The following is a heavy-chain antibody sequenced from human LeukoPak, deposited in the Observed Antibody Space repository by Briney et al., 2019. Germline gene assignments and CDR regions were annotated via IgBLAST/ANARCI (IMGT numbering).Heavy chain of an antibody. CDR2: MNPNSGNT. J-gene: IGHJ4*02. CDR1: GYTFPSYD. Sequence: ASVTVSFKTSGYTFPSYDINWVRQAPGQGLEWMGWMNPNSGNTGYTQKFQGRVTISRNTSITTAYMELSSLRSEDTGVYYCARGPKWTGSYYYFDYWGQGTLVTVSS. D-gene: IGHD1-26*01. CDR3: ARGPKWTGSYYYFDY. V-gene: IGHV1-8*01.